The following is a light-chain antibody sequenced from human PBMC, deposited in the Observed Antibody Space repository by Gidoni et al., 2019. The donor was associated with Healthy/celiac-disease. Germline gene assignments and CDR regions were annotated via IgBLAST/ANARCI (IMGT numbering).Light chain of an antibody. J-gene: IGKJ1*01. CDR3: QHGT. Sequence: IQMTQSPSTLSASVGDRVTITCRDSQSISSWLAWYQQKPGKAPKLLIYRAYILESGVPSRFSGRGSGKEFTLTIRGLQPADFETYYCQHGTFGQGTKVEIK. CDR1: QSISSW. CDR2: RAY. V-gene: IGKV1-5*03.